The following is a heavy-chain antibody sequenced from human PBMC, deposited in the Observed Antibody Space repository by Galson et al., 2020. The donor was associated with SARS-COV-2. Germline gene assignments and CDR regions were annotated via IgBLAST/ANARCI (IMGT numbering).Heavy chain of an antibody. CDR1: GFTFSSYW. CDR3: AGKNGHNQRPAIFDY. Sequence: GGSLRLSCAASGFTFSSYWMAWVRQAPGKGLEWVATIKQDGSEKYYVDSVKGRFTISRDNAKNSLYLQMNSLRAEDTAVYYGAGKNGHNQRPAIFDYWGQGTLVTVSS. V-gene: IGHV3-7*05. D-gene: IGHD1-1*01. J-gene: IGHJ4*02. CDR2: IKQDGSEK.